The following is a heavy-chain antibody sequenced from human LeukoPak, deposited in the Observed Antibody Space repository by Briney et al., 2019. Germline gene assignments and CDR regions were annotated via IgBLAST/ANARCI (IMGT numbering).Heavy chain of an antibody. V-gene: IGHV3-74*01. D-gene: IGHD3-10*01. CDR1: GFTFSSYW. CDR2: INSDGSDT. J-gene: IGHJ4*02. Sequence: PGGSLRLSCAASGFTFSSYWMHWVRQAPGKGLVWVSRINSDGSDTTYADSVEGRFTISRDNAKNTLYLQMNSLRAEDTAVYYCAKNGPGLDYFDYWGQGTLVTVSS. CDR3: AKNGPGLDYFDY.